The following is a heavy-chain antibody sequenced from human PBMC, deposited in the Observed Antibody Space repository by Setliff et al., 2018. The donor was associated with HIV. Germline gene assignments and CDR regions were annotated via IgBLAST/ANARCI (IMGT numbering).Heavy chain of an antibody. D-gene: IGHD4-17*01. CDR1: GGSITSRSYY. CDR2: IYYIGST. J-gene: IGHJ4*02. V-gene: IGHV4-39*07. Sequence: SETLSLTCTVSGGSITSRSYYWGWIRQPPGKGLEWIGNIYYIGSTYYNPSLKSRVTLSVHTSKNQFSLKLTSVTAADTAVYYCARVRSDPALGEYGDYYFDCWGQGTLVTVSS. CDR3: ARVRSDPALGEYGDYYFDC.